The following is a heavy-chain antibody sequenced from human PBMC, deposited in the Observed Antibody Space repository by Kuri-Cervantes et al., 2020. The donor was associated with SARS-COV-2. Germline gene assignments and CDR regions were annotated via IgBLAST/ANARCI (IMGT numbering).Heavy chain of an antibody. CDR3: TKDDFWSGYSDY. D-gene: IGHD3-3*01. Sequence: GESLKISCTASGFTFGDYAMSWVRQAPGKGLEWVGFIRSKAYGGTTEYAASVKGRFTTSRDDSKSIAYLQMNSLKTEDTAVYYCTKDDFWSGYSDYWGQGTLVTVSS. CDR1: GFTFGDYA. CDR2: IRSKAYGGTT. V-gene: IGHV3-49*04. J-gene: IGHJ4*02.